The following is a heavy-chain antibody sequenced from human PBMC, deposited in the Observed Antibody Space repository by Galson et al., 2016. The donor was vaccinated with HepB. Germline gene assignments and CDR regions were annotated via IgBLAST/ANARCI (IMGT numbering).Heavy chain of an antibody. D-gene: IGHD2-21*02. CDR3: GRVLGDSTGIDY. Sequence: VKVSCKASGYTFTSYYMNWVRQAPGQGLEWIGIFNPSGGSTSHAKKFQGRVTMTRDTSTSTVYMKLSSLRSEDPAGYYCGRVLGDSTGIDYWGQGTLVAVSS. V-gene: IGHV1-46*01. CDR2: FNPSGGST. J-gene: IGHJ4*02. CDR1: GYTFTSYY.